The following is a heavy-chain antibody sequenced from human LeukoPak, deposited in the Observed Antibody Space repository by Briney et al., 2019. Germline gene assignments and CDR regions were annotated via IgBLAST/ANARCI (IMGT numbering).Heavy chain of an antibody. V-gene: IGHV1-24*01. CDR1: GYTLTELS. Sequence: ASVKVSCKVSGYTLTELSMHWVRQAPGKGLEWMGGFYPEDGETIYAQKFQGRVTITADKSTSTAYMELSSLRSEDTAVYYCARDQSSSSGDWFDPWGQGTLVTVSS. CDR2: FYPEDGET. D-gene: IGHD6-6*01. CDR3: ARDQSSSSGDWFDP. J-gene: IGHJ5*02.